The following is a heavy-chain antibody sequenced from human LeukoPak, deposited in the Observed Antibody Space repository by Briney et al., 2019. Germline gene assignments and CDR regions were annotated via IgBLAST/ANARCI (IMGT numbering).Heavy chain of an antibody. J-gene: IGHJ6*02. D-gene: IGHD3-22*01. CDR3: ARYDKGRLIYYGMDV. CDR1: GGSISSYY. CDR2: IYYSGSA. Sequence: SETLSLTCTVSGGSISSYYWSWIRQPPGKGLEWIGYIYYSGSANYNPSLKSRVTISVDTSKNQFSLKLSSVTAADTAVYYCARYDKGRLIYYGMDVWGQGTTVTVSS. V-gene: IGHV4-59*01.